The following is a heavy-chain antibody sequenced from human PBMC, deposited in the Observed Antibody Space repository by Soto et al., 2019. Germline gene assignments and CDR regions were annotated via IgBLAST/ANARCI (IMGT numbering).Heavy chain of an antibody. CDR3: ARELGGWPDY. D-gene: IGHD6-19*01. Sequence: QVQLVQSGAEVKKPGASVKVSCKASGYTFTSYAIHWVRQAPGQRLEWMGWINAGNGNTKYSQKFQDRVTITRDTSASTAYMELSSMRCEDTAVYYGARELGGWPDYWGRGTLVTVSS. V-gene: IGHV1-3*01. J-gene: IGHJ4*02. CDR2: INAGNGNT. CDR1: GYTFTSYA.